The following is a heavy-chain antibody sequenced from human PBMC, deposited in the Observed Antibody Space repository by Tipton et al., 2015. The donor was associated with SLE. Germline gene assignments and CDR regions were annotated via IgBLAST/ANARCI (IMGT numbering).Heavy chain of an antibody. CDR1: GFTFSSYA. Sequence: SLRLSCAASGFTFSSYAMHWVRQAPGKGLEWVAVISYDGSNKHYADSVKGRFTISRDNSKNTLYLQMNSLRAEDTAVYYCVRGGPIDYWGQGTLVTVSA. J-gene: IGHJ4*02. CDR2: ISYDGSNK. CDR3: VRGGPIDY. V-gene: IGHV3-30*04.